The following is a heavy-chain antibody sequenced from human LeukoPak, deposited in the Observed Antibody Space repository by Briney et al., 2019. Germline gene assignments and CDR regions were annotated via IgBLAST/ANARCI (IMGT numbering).Heavy chain of an antibody. Sequence: GGSMRLSCTASGFTFGDYAMSWFRQAPGKGLEWVGFIRSKATGGTTEYAASVKARFTISRDDSKSIAYLQMNSLKTEDTAVYYCTRGLVRGVLDYWGQGTLVTVSS. J-gene: IGHJ4*02. CDR2: IRSKATGGTT. V-gene: IGHV3-49*03. D-gene: IGHD3-10*01. CDR3: TRGLVRGVLDY. CDR1: GFTFGDYA.